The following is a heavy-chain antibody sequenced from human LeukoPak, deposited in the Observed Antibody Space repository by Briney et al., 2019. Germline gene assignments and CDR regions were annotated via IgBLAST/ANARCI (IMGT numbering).Heavy chain of an antibody. CDR2: INHSGST. CDR3: ARGSRYYGSGSYPIKRRCYFDY. J-gene: IGHJ4*02. CDR1: GGSFSGYY. D-gene: IGHD3-10*01. V-gene: IGHV4-34*01. Sequence: PSETLSLTCAVSGGSFSGYYWSWIRQPPGKGLEWIGDINHSGSTNYNPSLKSRVTISVDTSKNQFSLKLSSVTAADTAVYYCARGSRYYGSGSYPIKRRCYFDYWGEGTLVTVSS.